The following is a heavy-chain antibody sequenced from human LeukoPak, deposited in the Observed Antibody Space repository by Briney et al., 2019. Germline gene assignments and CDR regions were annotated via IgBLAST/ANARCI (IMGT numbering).Heavy chain of an antibody. CDR2: IDWDGGK. D-gene: IGHD3-10*01. J-gene: IGHJ4*02. CDR3: ARCLFGSGSYYY. CDR1: GFSLTSSGMC. V-gene: IGHV2-70*11. Sequence: GSGPTLVNPTQTLTLTCTFSGFSLTSSGMCVGWIRQPPGKALECLARIDWDGGKYYSTSLRSRLDISKDTSKNQVVLRMTNMGPTDTATYYCARCLFGSGSYYYWGQGALVTVSS.